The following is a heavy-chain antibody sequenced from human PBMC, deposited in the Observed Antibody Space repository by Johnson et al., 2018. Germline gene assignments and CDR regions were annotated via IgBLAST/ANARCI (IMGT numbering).Heavy chain of an antibody. CDR2: IRSKTNNFAT. CDR1: GFTFSASA. CDR3: AKDGLPARQYVDAFDI. D-gene: IGHD2-2*01. Sequence: VQLQESGGGLVQPGGSLRLSCAASGFTFSASAMHWVRQASGKGLEWVGRIRSKTNNFATAYAASVKGRFTISRDNSKNTLYLQINSLRVDDTAVYYCAKDGLPARQYVDAFDIWGQGTMVTVSS. J-gene: IGHJ3*02. V-gene: IGHV3-73*01.